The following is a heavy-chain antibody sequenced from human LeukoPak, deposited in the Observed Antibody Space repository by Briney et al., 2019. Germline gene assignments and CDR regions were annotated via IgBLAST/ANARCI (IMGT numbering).Heavy chain of an antibody. CDR2: IYHSGSA. Sequence: SETLSPTCAVSGYSISSGYYWGWIRPPPGEGLEWIGNIYHSGSAYYNPSLKSRVTISVDTSKNEFSLKLRSVTAADTAVYYCARRGSGNYVDYWGQGTLVTVSS. D-gene: IGHD1-26*01. J-gene: IGHJ4*02. CDR3: ARRGSGNYVDY. CDR1: GYSISSGYY. V-gene: IGHV4-38-2*01.